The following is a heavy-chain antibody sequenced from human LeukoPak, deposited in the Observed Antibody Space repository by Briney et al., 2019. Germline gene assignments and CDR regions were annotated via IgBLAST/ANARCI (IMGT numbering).Heavy chain of an antibody. Sequence: ASVKVSCKASGYIFTSYGISWVRQAPGQGPEWMGWISVYNGNTKYAQKLQGRVTMTTDTSTSTAHMELRSLRSDDTAVYYCARDRIAAAGTFDPWGQGTLVTVSS. CDR1: GYIFTSYG. CDR3: ARDRIAAAGTFDP. V-gene: IGHV1-18*01. J-gene: IGHJ5*02. D-gene: IGHD6-13*01. CDR2: ISVYNGNT.